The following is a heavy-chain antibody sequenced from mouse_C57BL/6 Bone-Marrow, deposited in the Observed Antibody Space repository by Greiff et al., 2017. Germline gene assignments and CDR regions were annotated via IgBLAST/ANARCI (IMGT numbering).Heavy chain of an antibody. V-gene: IGHV1-75*01. J-gene: IGHJ4*01. CDR1: GYTFTDYY. CDR2: IFPGSGST. CDR3: ARCEFSFYAMDY. D-gene: IGHD2-12*01. Sequence: QVQLKESGPELVKPGASVKISCKASGYTFTDYYINWVKQRPGQGLEWIGWIFPGSGSTYYNEKFKGKATLTVDKSSSTAYMLLSSLTSEDSAVYFCARCEFSFYAMDYWGQGTSVTVSA.